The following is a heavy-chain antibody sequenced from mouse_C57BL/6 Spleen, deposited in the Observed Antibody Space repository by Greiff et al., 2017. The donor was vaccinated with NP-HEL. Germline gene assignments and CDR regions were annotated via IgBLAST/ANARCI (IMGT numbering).Heavy chain of an antibody. D-gene: IGHD2-5*01. J-gene: IGHJ1*03. CDR1: GYAFSSYW. V-gene: IGHV1-80*01. CDR3: ARGSNEWYFDV. CDR2: IYPGDGAT. Sequence: VQLQQSGAELVKPGASVKISCKASGYAFSSYWMNWVKQRPGKGLEWIGQIYPGDGATNYNGKFKGKATLTADKSSSTAYMQLSSLTSEDSAVYFCARGSNEWYFDVWGTGTTVTVSS.